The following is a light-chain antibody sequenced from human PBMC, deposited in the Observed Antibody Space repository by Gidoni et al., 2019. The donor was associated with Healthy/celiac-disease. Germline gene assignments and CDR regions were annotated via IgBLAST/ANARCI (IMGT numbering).Light chain of an antibody. CDR1: QSVSSSY. J-gene: IGKJ4*01. V-gene: IGKV3-20*01. CDR2: GAS. CDR3: QQYGSSPLT. Sequence: EIVLTQFPGTLSLSPGERATLPCRASQSVSSSYLAWYQQKPDQAPRLLIYGASSRAPGIPDRFSGSGCGTDFSHTLSRLEAGDFAVYYCQQYGSSPLTFGGGTKVEIK.